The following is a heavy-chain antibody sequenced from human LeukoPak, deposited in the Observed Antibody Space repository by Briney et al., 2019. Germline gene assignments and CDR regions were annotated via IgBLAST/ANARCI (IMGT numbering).Heavy chain of an antibody. CDR2: ISSSSSYI. CDR1: GFTFSSYS. D-gene: IGHD2-2*01. V-gene: IGHV3-21*01. J-gene: IGHJ6*02. CDR3: ATHYCSSTSCYEDYYYGMDV. Sequence: GGSLRLSCAASGFTFSSYSMNWVRQAPGKGLEWVSSISSSSSYIYYADSVKGRFTISRDNAKNSLYLQMNSLRAEDTAVYYCATHYCSSTSCYEDYYYGMDVWGQGTTVTVSS.